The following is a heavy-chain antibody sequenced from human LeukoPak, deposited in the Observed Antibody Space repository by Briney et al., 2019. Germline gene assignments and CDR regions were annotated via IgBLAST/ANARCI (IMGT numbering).Heavy chain of an antibody. CDR3: ARLCYYDSSGYHHYYYMDV. V-gene: IGHV1-18*01. CDR2: ISAYNGNT. D-gene: IGHD3-22*01. J-gene: IGHJ6*03. Sequence: ASVKVSCKASGYTFTSYGISWVRQAPGQGLEWMGWISAYNGNTNYAQKLQGRVTMTTDTSTSTAYMELRSLRSDDTAVYYCARLCYYDSSGYHHYYYMDVWGKGTTVTISS. CDR1: GYTFTSYG.